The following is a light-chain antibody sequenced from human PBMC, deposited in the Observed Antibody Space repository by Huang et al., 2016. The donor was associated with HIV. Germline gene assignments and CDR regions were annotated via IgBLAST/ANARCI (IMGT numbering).Light chain of an antibody. V-gene: IGKV1-33*01. CDR2: DAS. J-gene: IGKJ3*01. CDR1: QDITNY. Sequence: DIQMTQSPSSLSASVGDRVTITCQATQDITNYLNWYQKKPGKAPKLLIYDASNLETGVPSRFSGSGSGTYFTLSISSLQPEDIATYYCQQYDDLPLTFGPGTTVEI. CDR3: QQYDDLPLT.